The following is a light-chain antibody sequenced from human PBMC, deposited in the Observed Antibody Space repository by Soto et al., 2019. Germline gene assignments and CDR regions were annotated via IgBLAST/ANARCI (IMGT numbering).Light chain of an antibody. CDR3: QQYNNWPPIT. V-gene: IGKV3-15*01. J-gene: IGKJ5*01. Sequence: EIGMTQSPGTLSVSPGERATLSCRASQSVDSNLAWYRQKPGQAPRLLIYGASARATGIPARFSGSGSGTEFTLTISGLQSEDFAVYYCQQYNNWPPITFGQGTRLEIK. CDR2: GAS. CDR1: QSVDSN.